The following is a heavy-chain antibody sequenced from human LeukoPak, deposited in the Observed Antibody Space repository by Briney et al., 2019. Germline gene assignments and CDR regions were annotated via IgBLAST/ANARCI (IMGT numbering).Heavy chain of an antibody. Sequence: PGGSLRLPCVVSGFPFTNNPMNWVRQAPGKGLEWVSYISNDITTTYYAESVKGRFTISRDNAKNSLYLQMNSLRVEDTAVYYCARDGGNSYEIDYWGQGILVTVSS. D-gene: IGHD5-18*01. J-gene: IGHJ4*02. CDR2: ISNDITTT. CDR1: GFPFTNNP. V-gene: IGHV3-48*01. CDR3: ARDGGNSYEIDY.